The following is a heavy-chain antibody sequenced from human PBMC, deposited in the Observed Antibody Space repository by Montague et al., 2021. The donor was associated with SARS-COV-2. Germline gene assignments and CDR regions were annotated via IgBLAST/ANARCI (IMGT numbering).Heavy chain of an antibody. D-gene: IGHD3-22*01. V-gene: IGHV4-59*01. J-gene: IGHJ6*02. CDR1: GGSINNYF. CDR3: ARDIRIPMLIVIQGYGMDV. CDR2: MHSTGST. Sequence: SETLSLTCSVSGGSINNYFWGWIRQSPGKGLEWVGYMHSTGSTAYNPSLKSRVIISVDTSKTQISLKLSSVSAADTALYYCARDIRIPMLIVIQGYGMDVWGQGATVTVSS.